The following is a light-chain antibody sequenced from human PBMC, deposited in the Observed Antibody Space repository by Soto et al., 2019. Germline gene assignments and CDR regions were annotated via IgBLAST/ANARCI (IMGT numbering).Light chain of an antibody. CDR2: AVS. CDR3: QQYGSSPRT. V-gene: IGKV3-15*01. J-gene: IGKJ1*01. Sequence: EIVMTQSPVTLSVSPGERATLSCRASQSVSSNLAWYQQKPGQAPRLLIYAVSTRATGIPPRFTGGGSGTDFTLSISSLQSEDFAVYYCQQYGSSPRTFGQGTKVDIK. CDR1: QSVSSN.